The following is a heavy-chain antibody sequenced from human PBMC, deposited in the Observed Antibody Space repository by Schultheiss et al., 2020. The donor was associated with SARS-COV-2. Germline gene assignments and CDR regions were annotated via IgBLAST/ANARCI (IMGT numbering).Heavy chain of an antibody. CDR3: AKAWNRLSHPYYFDY. D-gene: IGHD1/OR15-1a*01. Sequence: GGSLRLSCAASRFTFSTHAMSWVRQAPGKGLEWVSAISGSGENTFYADSVKGRFTISRDSSKTTLFLQMNSLRAEDTAVYYCAKAWNRLSHPYYFDYWGQGTLVTVSS. V-gene: IGHV3-23*01. J-gene: IGHJ4*02. CDR1: RFTFSTHA. CDR2: ISGSGENT.